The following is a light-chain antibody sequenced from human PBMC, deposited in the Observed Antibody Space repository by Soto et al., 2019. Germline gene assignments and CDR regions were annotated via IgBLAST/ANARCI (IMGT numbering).Light chain of an antibody. CDR2: EAS. J-gene: IGLJ1*01. CDR3: SSYAGSNNFV. CDR1: SSDIGGYNS. V-gene: IGLV2-8*01. Sequence: QSALTQPPSASGSPGQSVTISCTGTSSDIGGYNSVSWYQHHPGKAPKLMVYEASKRPSGVPDRFSGSKSDNTASLTVSGLQAQDEADYYCSSYAGSNNFVFGTGTKLTVL.